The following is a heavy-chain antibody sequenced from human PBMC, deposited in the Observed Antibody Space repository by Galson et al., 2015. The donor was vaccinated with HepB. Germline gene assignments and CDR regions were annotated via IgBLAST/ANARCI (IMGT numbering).Heavy chain of an antibody. CDR1: GFSFSIYS. V-gene: IGHV3-48*02. CDR2: ITSNSGII. J-gene: IGHJ4*02. CDR3: ARDHISYSPTSISIYTSFDY. D-gene: IGHD1-26*01. Sequence: SLRLSCAASGFSFSIYSMNWVRQAPGRGLEWLSHITSNSGIIYQADSVKGRFTISRDNVKNLLFLQMNGLRDEDSAVYYCARDHISYSPTSISIYTSFDYWGQGTPVTVSS.